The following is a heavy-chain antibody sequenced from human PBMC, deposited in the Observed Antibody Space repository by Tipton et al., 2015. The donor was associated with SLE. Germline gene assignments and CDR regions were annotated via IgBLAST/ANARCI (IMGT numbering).Heavy chain of an antibody. J-gene: IGHJ1*01. CDR3: ARDRGSWRPEYFQH. D-gene: IGHD1-26*01. CDR1: GGSFSGYY. CDR2: INHSGST. Sequence: TLSLTCAVYGGSFSGYYWSWIRQPPGKGLEWIGEINHSGSTNYNPSLKSRVTISVDTSKNQFSLKLSSVTAADTAVYYCARDRGSWRPEYFQHWGQGTLVTVSS. V-gene: IGHV4-34*01.